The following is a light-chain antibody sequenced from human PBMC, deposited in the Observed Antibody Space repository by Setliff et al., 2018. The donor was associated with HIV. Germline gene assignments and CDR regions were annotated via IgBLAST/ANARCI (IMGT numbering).Light chain of an antibody. V-gene: IGLV2-23*01. CDR3: CSYVAGSHYV. CDR2: ECS. Sequence: QSALTQPASVSGSPGQSITISCTGTSSDLGSYHLVSWYQHHPGKAPKLMIYECSQRPSGVSTRFSGSTSGDTASLTIAGLQAEDDADYYCCSYVAGSHYVFGTGTKVTVL. CDR1: SSDLGSYHL. J-gene: IGLJ1*01.